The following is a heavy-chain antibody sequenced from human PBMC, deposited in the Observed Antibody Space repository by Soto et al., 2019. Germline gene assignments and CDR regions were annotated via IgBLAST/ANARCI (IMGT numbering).Heavy chain of an antibody. V-gene: IGHV3-9*02. Sequence: EVQLVESGGGWVQPDTSLRLSCAASGFMSHDYAMRWVRQAPGKGLEWVSGIYFNSGGTGYADSVKGRFTTSRENAKNFLYLQMNSLRAEDTALYYCVKDETPGGADCWGQGTLVTVSS. CDR1: GFMSHDYA. CDR2: IYFNSGGT. CDR3: VKDETPGGADC. D-gene: IGHD2-15*01. J-gene: IGHJ4*02.